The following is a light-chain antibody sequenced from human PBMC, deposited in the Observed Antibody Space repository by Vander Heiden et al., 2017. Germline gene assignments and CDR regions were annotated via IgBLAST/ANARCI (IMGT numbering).Light chain of an antibody. CDR2: DAS. CDR1: QDISNY. CDR3: QQYDNHPIT. V-gene: IGKV1-33*01. J-gene: IGKJ5*01. Sequence: DIQMTQSPSSLSASVGDRVTITCQASQDISNYLNWYQQKPGKAPKLLIYDASNLETGVPSRFSGSGSGTDFTFTISSLQPEDVATYYCQQYDNHPITFGQGTLMDIK.